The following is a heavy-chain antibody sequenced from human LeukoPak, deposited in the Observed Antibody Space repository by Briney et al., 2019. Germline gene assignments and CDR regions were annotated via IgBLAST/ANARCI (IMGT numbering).Heavy chain of an antibody. V-gene: IGHV4-4*09. CDR2: IYTSGST. Sequence: SETLSLTCTVSGGSISSYYWSWIRQPPGKGLEWIGYIYTSGSTNYNPSLKSRVTISVDTSKNQFSLKLSSVTAADTAVYYCARLSYYDILTGYYRGHWFGPWGQGTLVTVSS. J-gene: IGHJ5*02. CDR3: ARLSYYDILTGYYRGHWFGP. CDR1: GGSISSYY. D-gene: IGHD3-9*01.